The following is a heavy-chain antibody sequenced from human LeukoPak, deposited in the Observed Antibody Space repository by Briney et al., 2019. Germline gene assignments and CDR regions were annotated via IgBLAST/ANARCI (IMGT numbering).Heavy chain of an antibody. Sequence: GGSLRLSCAASGLAFQNTWMHWIRQAPGKGLVWVSRITGDGITTTYADSVKGRFTISRDNAKNTLYLQMNSLRAEDTAVYYCAADGVYSFYVWGQGTMVTVSS. D-gene: IGHD2-8*01. CDR3: AADGVYSFYV. CDR1: GLAFQNTW. CDR2: ITGDGITT. J-gene: IGHJ3*01. V-gene: IGHV3-74*01.